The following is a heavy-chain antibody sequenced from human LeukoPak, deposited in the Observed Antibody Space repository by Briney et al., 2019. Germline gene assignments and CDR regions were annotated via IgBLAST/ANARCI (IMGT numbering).Heavy chain of an antibody. Sequence: SETLTLTCTVAGGSINSHSHHWGWIRQPPGKGLEWIGSIYYSGTTSYNPSLESRVTISVDTSKNHFSLKVISVTAANTAVYYCARRGDILPDYAFDFWGEGILLTVSS. V-gene: IGHV4-39*02. D-gene: IGHD3-9*01. J-gene: IGHJ4*02. CDR1: GGSINSHSHH. CDR3: ARRGDILPDYAFDF. CDR2: IYYSGTT.